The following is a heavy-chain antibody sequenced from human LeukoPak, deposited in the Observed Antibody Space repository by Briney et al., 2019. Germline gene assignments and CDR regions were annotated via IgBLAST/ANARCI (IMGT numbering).Heavy chain of an antibody. CDR3: AGNYYGSGSYYSEDRY. V-gene: IGHV4-61*02. CDR2: IYTSGST. CDR1: GGSISSGSYY. J-gene: IGHJ4*02. Sequence: SETLSLTCTVSGGSISSGSYYWSWIRQPAGKGLEWIGRIYTSGSTNYNPSLKSRVTISVDTSKNQFSLKLNSVTAADTAVYYCAGNYYGSGSYYSEDRYWGQGTLVTVSS. D-gene: IGHD3-10*01.